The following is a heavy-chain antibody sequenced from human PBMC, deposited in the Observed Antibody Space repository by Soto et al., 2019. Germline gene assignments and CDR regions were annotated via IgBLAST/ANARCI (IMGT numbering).Heavy chain of an antibody. Sequence: SETLSLTCTVSGGSVSSATYYWSWIRQPPGKGLEWIAYIYYSGSTNYNPSLKSRVTISVDTSKNQFSLKLSSVTAADTAVYYCARVPYCSGGSCYPRWFDPWGQGTLVT. V-gene: IGHV4-61*01. CDR1: GGSVSSATYY. D-gene: IGHD2-15*01. CDR3: ARVPYCSGGSCYPRWFDP. CDR2: IYYSGST. J-gene: IGHJ5*02.